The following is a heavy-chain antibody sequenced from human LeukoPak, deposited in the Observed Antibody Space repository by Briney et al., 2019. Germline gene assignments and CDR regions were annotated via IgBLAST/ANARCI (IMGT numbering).Heavy chain of an antibody. D-gene: IGHD2-15*01. CDR3: ARDGGLHTNFDY. CDR2: TKPDGTAE. CDR1: GFTFRNYW. V-gene: IGHV3-7*01. J-gene: IGHJ4*02. Sequence: GGSLRLSCAASGFTFRNYWMGWVRQASGKGLEWVANTKPDGTAEYYADSVRGRFTTSRDNANNFLYLQMNSLRGEDTAVYYCARDGGLHTNFDYWGQGTLVTVSS.